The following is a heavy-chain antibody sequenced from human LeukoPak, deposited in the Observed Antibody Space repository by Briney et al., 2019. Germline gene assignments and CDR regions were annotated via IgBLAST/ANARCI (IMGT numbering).Heavy chain of an antibody. V-gene: IGHV3-33*08. J-gene: IGHJ4*02. D-gene: IGHD4-17*01. CDR3: ARDRLTTVTTFHFDY. Sequence: GGSLRLSCAASGFTFSSYSMNWVRQAPGKGLEWVAVIWSDTTNKYYADSVKGRFTISRDNSKNTLYLQMSSLRAEDTAMYYCARDRLTTVTTFHFDYWGQGTLVTVSS. CDR2: IWSDTTNK. CDR1: GFTFSSYS.